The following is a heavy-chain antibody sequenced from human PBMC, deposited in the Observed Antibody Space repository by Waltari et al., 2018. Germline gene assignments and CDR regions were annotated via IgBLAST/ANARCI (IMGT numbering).Heavy chain of an antibody. CDR1: GFTFSSYG. J-gene: IGHJ4*02. CDR2: IRYDGSNK. D-gene: IGHD1-26*01. Sequence: QVQLVESGGGVVQPGGSLRLSCAASGFTFSSYGMHWVRQAPGKGLEWVAFIRYDGSNKYYADSVKGRFTISRDNSKNTLYLQMNSLRAEDTAVYYCAKDPFSGSYFDYWGQGTLVTVSS. CDR3: AKDPFSGSYFDY. V-gene: IGHV3-30*02.